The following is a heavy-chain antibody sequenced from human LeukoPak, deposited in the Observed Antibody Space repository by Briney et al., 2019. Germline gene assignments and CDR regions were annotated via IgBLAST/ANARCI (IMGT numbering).Heavy chain of an antibody. J-gene: IGHJ6*02. V-gene: IGHV4-59*01. CDR2: VYFSGST. CDR3: ARGEALRQNYGLDV. Sequence: SETLSLTCTVSGGSINGFYWNWIRQSPGKGLEWIGHVYFSGSTNHNPSFNSRVSISVDTSKNQFSLKMTSVTAADTAVYYCARGEALRQNYGLDVWGQGTTVTVSS. D-gene: IGHD2/OR15-2a*01. CDR1: GGSINGFY.